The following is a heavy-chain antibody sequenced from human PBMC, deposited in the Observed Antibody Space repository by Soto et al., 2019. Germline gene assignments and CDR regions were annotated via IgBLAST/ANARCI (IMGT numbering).Heavy chain of an antibody. D-gene: IGHD5-12*01. CDR2: IGGTGAPT. CDR3: WRAPHGNHIGVFEM. CDR1: GFTFFNYA. V-gene: IGHV3-23*01. J-gene: IGHJ3*02. Sequence: EVQLLESGGGLEQPGGSLTISCAASGFTFFNYAMTWVRQAPGTGLEWVSSIGGTGAPTKYADSVKGLFTISRDNSKNTVYLQLSSLRPEDTAVYYCWRAPHGNHIGVFEMWGQGTGVTVSS.